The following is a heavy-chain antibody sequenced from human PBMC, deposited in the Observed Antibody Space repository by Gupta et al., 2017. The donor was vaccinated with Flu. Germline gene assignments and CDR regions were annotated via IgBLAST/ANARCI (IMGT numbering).Heavy chain of an antibody. J-gene: IGHJ4*02. CDR2: GSTI. V-gene: IGHV3-11*01. D-gene: IGHD6-25*01. Sequence: GSTIYYADSVKGRFTISRDNAKNSLYLQMNSLRAEDTAVYYCAREAATYYFDYWGQGTLVTVSS. CDR3: AREAATYYFDY.